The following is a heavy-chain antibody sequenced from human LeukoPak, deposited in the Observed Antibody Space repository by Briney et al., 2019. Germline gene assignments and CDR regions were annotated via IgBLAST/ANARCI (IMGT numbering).Heavy chain of an antibody. Sequence: GGSLRLSCAASGFTFDDYAMHWVRQAPGKGLEWVSGISWNSGSIGYADSVKGRFTISRDDAKNSLYLQMNSLRAEDTALYYCAKAFGYSSGWYDYWGQGTLVTVSS. CDR2: ISWNSGSI. CDR1: GFTFDDYA. J-gene: IGHJ4*02. D-gene: IGHD6-19*01. CDR3: AKAFGYSSGWYDY. V-gene: IGHV3-9*01.